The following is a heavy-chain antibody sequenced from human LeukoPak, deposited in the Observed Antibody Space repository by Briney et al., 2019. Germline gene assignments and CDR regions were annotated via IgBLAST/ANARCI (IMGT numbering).Heavy chain of an antibody. CDR3: AREYAVRYSYGYESFDY. D-gene: IGHD5-18*01. V-gene: IGHV3-74*01. Sequence: GGSLRLSCAASGFTLSSYWMHWVRQAPGKGLVWVSRINSDGSSTSYADSVKGRFTISRDNAKNTLYLQMNSLRAEDTAVYYCAREYAVRYSYGYESFDYWGQGTLVTVSS. CDR1: GFTLSSYW. CDR2: INSDGSST. J-gene: IGHJ4*02.